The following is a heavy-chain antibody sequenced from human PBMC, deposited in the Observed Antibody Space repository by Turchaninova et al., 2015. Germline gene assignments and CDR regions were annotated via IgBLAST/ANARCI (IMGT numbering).Heavy chain of an antibody. CDR2: IHHSGNRFESGST. Sequence: TCGFSSCFIINGYCWGWIRQAAGKGLEWIGSIHHSGNRFESGSTYYNPSLKSRVAISADTTNNRFSLRMTSVTAADTAVYYCARNGTNVPIGPTGMRGAFDFWGPGTMVTVSS. D-gene: IGHD2-8*02. J-gene: IGHJ3*01. V-gene: IGHV4-38-2*01. CDR1: SCFIINGYC. CDR3: ARNGTNVPIGPTGMRGAFDF.